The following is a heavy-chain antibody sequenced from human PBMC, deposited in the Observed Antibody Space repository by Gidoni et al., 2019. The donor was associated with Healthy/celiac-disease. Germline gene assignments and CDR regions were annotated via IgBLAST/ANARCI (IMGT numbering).Heavy chain of an antibody. D-gene: IGHD3-9*01. V-gene: IGHV1-69*01. CDR3: ARARSTYYDILTGLDAFDI. J-gene: IGHJ3*02. Sequence: QVQLVQSGAEVTNPGSSVKVSCKASGGTFSSYAISWVRQAPGQGLEWMGGIIPIFGTANYAQKFQGRVTITADESTSTAYMELSSLRSEDTAVYYCARARSTYYDILTGLDAFDIWGQGTMVTVSS. CDR2: IIPIFGTA. CDR1: GGTFSSYA.